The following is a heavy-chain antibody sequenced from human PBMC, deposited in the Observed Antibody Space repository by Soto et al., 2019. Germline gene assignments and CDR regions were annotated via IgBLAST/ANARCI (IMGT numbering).Heavy chain of an antibody. Sequence: EVQLLESGGGLVQPGGSLRLSCTASGFTFSTYAMSWVRQAPGKGLEWVSTISDSGSTYYADSVKGRFTISRDNSKNTLYLEMDSLRGEDPAVYYCAKDKGGRYCSRTSCLYSFDYWGQGTLVTVSS. V-gene: IGHV3-23*01. CDR3: AKDKGGRYCSRTSCLYSFDY. J-gene: IGHJ4*02. CDR1: GFTFSTYA. D-gene: IGHD2-2*01. CDR2: ISDSGST.